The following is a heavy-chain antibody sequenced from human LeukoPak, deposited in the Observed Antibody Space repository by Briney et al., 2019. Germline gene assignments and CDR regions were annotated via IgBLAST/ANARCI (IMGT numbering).Heavy chain of an antibody. V-gene: IGHV4-34*01. Sequence: SETLSLTCAVYGGSFSGYYWSWIRQPPGKGLEWIGEINHSGSTNYNPSLKSRVTISVDTSKNQFSLKLSSVTAADTAVYYCARSTRDYKPFDCWGQGTLVTVSS. CDR3: ARSTRDYKPFDC. CDR2: INHSGST. J-gene: IGHJ4*02. D-gene: IGHD4-11*01. CDR1: GGSFSGYY.